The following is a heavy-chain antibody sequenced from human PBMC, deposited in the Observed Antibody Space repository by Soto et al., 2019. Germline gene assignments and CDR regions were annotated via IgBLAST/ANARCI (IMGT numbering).Heavy chain of an antibody. CDR1: GGSISSYY. CDR2: IYYSGST. J-gene: IGHJ4*02. Sequence: SETLSLTCTVSGGSISSYYWSWVRQPPGKGLEWIGYIYYSGSTYYNPSLKSRVTISVDTSKNQFSLKLSSVTAADTAVYYCARGVTMVRGVIHTPCFDYWGQGTLVTVS. D-gene: IGHD3-10*01. CDR3: ARGVTMVRGVIHTPCFDY. V-gene: IGHV4-59*12.